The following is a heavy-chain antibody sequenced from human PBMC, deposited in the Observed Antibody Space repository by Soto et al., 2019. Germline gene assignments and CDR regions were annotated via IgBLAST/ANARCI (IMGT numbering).Heavy chain of an antibody. CDR1: TVAKIFGGSD. CDR3: ARALTRGVCYTAYSSSCSYYYYGMDV. V-gene: IGHV4-31*03. CDR2: IYYSGST. Sequence: SLSCRVYTVAKIFGGSDCSWLLENAGKGLEWIGYIYYSGSTYYIPSLKSRVTISVDTSKNQFSLKLSSVTAADKDVYYSARALTRGVCYTAYSSSCSYYYYGMDVWGQGTKVTVYS. D-gene: IGHD6-13*01. J-gene: IGHJ6*02.